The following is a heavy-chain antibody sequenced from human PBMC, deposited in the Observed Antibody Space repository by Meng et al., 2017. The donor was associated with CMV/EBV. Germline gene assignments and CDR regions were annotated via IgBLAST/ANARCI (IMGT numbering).Heavy chain of an antibody. D-gene: IGHD3-22*01. CDR3: ARIYDSSGYYNYYFDY. CDR2: IIPIFGTA. V-gene: IGHV1-69*01. Sequence: QVQWEQAGGQVKQPGSSGKVPCKASGGTFSSYAISCVRQDPGQGLGWMGGIIPIFGTANYAQKFQGRVTITADESTSTAYMELSSLRSEDTAVYYCARIYDSSGYYNYYFDYWGQGTLVTVSS. CDR1: GGTFSSYA. J-gene: IGHJ4*02.